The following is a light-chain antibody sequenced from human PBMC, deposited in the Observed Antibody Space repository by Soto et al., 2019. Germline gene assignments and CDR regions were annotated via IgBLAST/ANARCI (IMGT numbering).Light chain of an antibody. J-gene: IGKJ2*01. V-gene: IGKV1-33*01. Sequence: DIQLTQSPSFLSASVGDSVTITCQASQEITTLLNWYHQGPGKAPKLLISDASILQAGVPSRFRGSGTGTRFIFTITSLQPEDVGRYYCQQYENVPTFGQGTEVGI. CDR1: QEITTL. CDR2: DAS. CDR3: QQYENVPT.